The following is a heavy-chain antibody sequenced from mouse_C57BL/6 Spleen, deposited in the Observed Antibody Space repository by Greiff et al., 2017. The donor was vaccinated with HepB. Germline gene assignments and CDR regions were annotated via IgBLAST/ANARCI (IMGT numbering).Heavy chain of an antibody. CDR3: ASPSITTVGGYFDV. CDR2: ISDGGSYT. D-gene: IGHD1-1*01. CDR1: GFTFSSYA. J-gene: IGHJ1*03. V-gene: IGHV5-4*03. Sequence: EVMLVESGGGLVKPGGSLKLSCAASGFTFSSYAMSWVRQTPEKRLEWVATISDGGSYTYYPDNVKGRFTISRDNAKNNLYLQMSHLKSEDTAMYYCASPSITTVGGYFDVWGTGTTVTVSS.